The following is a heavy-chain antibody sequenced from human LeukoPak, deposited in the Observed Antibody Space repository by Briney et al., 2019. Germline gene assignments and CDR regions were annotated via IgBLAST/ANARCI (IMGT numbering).Heavy chain of an antibody. D-gene: IGHD3-3*01. Sequence: GRSLRLSCAASGFTFSSYAMHWVRQAPGKGLEWVAVISYDGSNKYYADSVKGRFTISRDNSKNTLYLQMNSLRAEDTAVYYCAKEAAEGPSGYFDYWGQGTLVTVSS. CDR2: ISYDGSNK. CDR3: AKEAAEGPSGYFDY. J-gene: IGHJ4*02. V-gene: IGHV3-30-3*01. CDR1: GFTFSSYA.